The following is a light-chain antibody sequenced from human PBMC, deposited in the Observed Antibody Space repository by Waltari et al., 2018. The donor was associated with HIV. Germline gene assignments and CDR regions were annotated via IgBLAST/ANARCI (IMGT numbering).Light chain of an antibody. V-gene: IGKV2-28*01. CDR2: LGS. J-gene: IGKJ5*01. Sequence: DIVMTQSPLSLSATPGEPASISCSSSQRLLKSNGYNLLDWYLQKPGQSPHLLIYLGSNRASGVPDRFSCSGSGTDFTLKISRVEADDVGVYYCMQALQTPITFGQGTRLEIK. CDR1: QRLLKSNGYNL. CDR3: MQALQTPIT.